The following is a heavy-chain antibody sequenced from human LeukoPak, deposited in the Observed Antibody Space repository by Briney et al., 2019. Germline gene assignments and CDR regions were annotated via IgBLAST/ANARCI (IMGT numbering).Heavy chain of an antibody. CDR2: ISAYNGNT. V-gene: IGHV1-18*04. CDR3: ARDEVAGSDY. D-gene: IGHD6-19*01. Sequence: GASVKVSCKTAGYTFSDYYIHWVRQAPGQGLEWMGWISAYNGNTNYAQKLQGRVTMTTDTSTSTAYMELRSLRSDDTAVYYCARDEVAGSDYWGQGTLVTVSS. CDR1: GYTFSDYY. J-gene: IGHJ4*02.